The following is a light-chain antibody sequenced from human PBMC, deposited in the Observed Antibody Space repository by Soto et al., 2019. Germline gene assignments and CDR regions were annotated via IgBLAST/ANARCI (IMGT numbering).Light chain of an antibody. CDR2: STN. V-gene: IGLV8-61*01. CDR3: VLYMGSGTVV. CDR1: SGSVSTSYY. Sequence: QAVVTQEPSCSVSPGGTVTLTCGLSSGSVSTSYYPSWYQQTPGQAPRTLIYSTNTRSSGVPDRFSGSILGNKAALTITGAQADDESDYYCVLYMGSGTVVFCGGTKLTVL. J-gene: IGLJ2*01.